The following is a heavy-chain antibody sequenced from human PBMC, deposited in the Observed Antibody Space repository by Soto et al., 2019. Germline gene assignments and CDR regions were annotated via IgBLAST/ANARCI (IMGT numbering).Heavy chain of an antibody. V-gene: IGHV3-30-3*01. CDR1: GFTFSSYA. D-gene: IGHD3-10*01. CDR2: ISYDGSNK. CDR3: ARDPLDLRITMVRGVITKYGMDV. Sequence: GGSLRLSCAASGFTFSSYAMHWVRQAPGKGLEWVAVISYDGSNKYYADSVKGRFTISRDNSKNTLYLQMNSLRAEDTAVYYCARDPLDLRITMVRGVITKYGMDVWGQGTTVTVSS. J-gene: IGHJ6*02.